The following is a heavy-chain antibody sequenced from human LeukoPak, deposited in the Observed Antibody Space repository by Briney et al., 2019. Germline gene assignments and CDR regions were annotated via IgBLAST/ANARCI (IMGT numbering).Heavy chain of an antibody. J-gene: IGHJ4*02. V-gene: IGHV1-2*02. CDR3: ARGRGRYTAMVKGVFDY. CDR2: INPNSGGT. CDR1: GYTFTGYC. Sequence: ASVKVSCKASGYTFTGYCMHWVRQAPGQGLEWMGWINPNSGGTNYAQKFQGRVTMTRNTSISTAYMELSSLRSEDTAVYYCARGRGRYTAMVKGVFDYWGQGTLVTVSS. D-gene: IGHD5-18*01.